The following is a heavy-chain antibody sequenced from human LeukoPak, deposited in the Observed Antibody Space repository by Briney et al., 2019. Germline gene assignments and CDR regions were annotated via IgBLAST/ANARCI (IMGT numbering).Heavy chain of an antibody. CDR3: VKDIVVVPDFFDY. CDR1: GFTVSSNE. CDR2: ISGGST. V-gene: IGHV3-38-3*01. D-gene: IGHD2-2*01. Sequence: GGSLRLSCAASGFTVSSNEMSWVRQAPGKGLEWVSSISGGSTYYADSRKGRFTISRDNSKNTLYLQMNSLRAEDTAVYNCVKDIVVVPDFFDYWGQGTLVTVSS. J-gene: IGHJ4*02.